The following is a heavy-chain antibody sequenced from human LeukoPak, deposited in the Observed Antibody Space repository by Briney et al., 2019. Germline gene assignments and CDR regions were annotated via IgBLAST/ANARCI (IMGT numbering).Heavy chain of an antibody. CDR3: AWGEAYYFDY. V-gene: IGHV3-66*01. J-gene: IGHJ4*02. CDR1: GLIVSTNY. CDR2: IYSGGST. D-gene: IGHD3-16*01. Sequence: GGSLRLSCAASGLIVSTNYMSWVRQAPGKGLEWVSVIYSGGSTYYADSVKGRFTISRDNSKNTLYLQMNSLRAEDTAVYYCAWGEAYYFDYWGQGTLVTVSS.